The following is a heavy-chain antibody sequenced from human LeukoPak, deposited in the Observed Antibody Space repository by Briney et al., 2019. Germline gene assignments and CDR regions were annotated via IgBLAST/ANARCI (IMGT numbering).Heavy chain of an antibody. J-gene: IGHJ4*02. D-gene: IGHD3-22*01. CDR2: IRYDGSNK. CDR1: GFTFSSYG. V-gene: IGHV3-30*02. CDR3: AKDDGDYYDSSGYPYY. Sequence: PGGSLRLSCAASGFTFSSYGMHWVRQAPGKGLEWVAFIRYDGSNKYYADSVKGRFTISRDNSKNTLYLQMNSLRAEDTAVYYCAKDDGDYYDSSGYPYYWGQGTLVTVSS.